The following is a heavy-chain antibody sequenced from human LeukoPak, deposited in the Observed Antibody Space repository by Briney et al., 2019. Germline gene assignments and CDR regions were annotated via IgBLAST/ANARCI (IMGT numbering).Heavy chain of an antibody. V-gene: IGHV3-23*01. Sequence: PGGSLRVSCAASGFTFSSSAMSWVRQAPGKGLEWVSAISGSGGSTYYADSVKGRFTISRDNSKNTLYLQMNSLRAEDTAVYYCAKTRDVIVVRGVYGMDVWGQGITVTVSS. CDR3: AKTRDVIVVRGVYGMDV. J-gene: IGHJ6*02. CDR2: ISGSGGST. CDR1: GFTFSSSA. D-gene: IGHD3-10*01.